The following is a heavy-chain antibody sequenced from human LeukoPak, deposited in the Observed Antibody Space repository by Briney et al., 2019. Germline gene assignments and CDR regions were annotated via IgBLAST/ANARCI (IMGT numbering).Heavy chain of an antibody. V-gene: IGHV1-69*13. CDR3: ARDRWAVVVPAAVNYYYMDV. CDR1: GGTFSSYA. J-gene: IGHJ6*03. Sequence: SVKVSCKASGGTFSSYAISWVRQAPGQGLEWMGGIIPIFGTANYAQKFQGRVTITADESTSTAYMELSSLRSEDTAVYYCARDRWAVVVPAAVNYYYMDVWGKGTTVTVSS. D-gene: IGHD2-2*01. CDR2: IIPIFGTA.